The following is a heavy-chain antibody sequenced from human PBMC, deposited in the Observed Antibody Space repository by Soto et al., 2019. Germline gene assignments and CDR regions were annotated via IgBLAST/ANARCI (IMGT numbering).Heavy chain of an antibody. D-gene: IGHD3-3*01. CDR1: GGSISSGDYY. Sequence: QVQLQESGPGLVKPSQTLSLTCTVSGGSISSGDYYWSWIRQHPGKGLEWIGYIYYSGSTYYNPSRERRVTRSVDTSKNQFSLKLSSVTAADTAVYYGARWWSGSRQGFDPWGQGTLVTVSS. CDR2: IYYSGST. J-gene: IGHJ5*02. CDR3: ARWWSGSRQGFDP. V-gene: IGHV4-31*03.